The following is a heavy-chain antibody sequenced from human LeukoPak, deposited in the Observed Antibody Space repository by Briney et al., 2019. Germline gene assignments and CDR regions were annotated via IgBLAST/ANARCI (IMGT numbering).Heavy chain of an antibody. Sequence: PGGSLRLSCAASGFTFSNYEMSWVRQAPGRGLEWVSEISGSGSTIFYADSVKGRFTISRDNANNSMYLQMNSLRVEDTAVCYCAGSPRGVYWGQGTLVTVSS. J-gene: IGHJ4*02. V-gene: IGHV3-48*03. CDR2: ISGSGSTI. CDR1: GFTFSNYE. D-gene: IGHD3-10*01. CDR3: AGSPRGVY.